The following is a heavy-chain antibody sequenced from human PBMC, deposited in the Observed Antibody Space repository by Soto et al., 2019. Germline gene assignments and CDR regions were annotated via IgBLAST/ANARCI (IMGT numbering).Heavy chain of an antibody. CDR3: ARLVRLGESVDY. D-gene: IGHD3-16*01. CDR1: GGSISSGDYY. Sequence: SETLSLTCTVSGGSISSGDYYWSWIRQLPGKGLEWIGYIYYSGSTYYNPSLKSRATISVDTSKNQFSLKLSSVTAADTAVYYCARLVRLGESVDYWGQGTLVTVSS. CDR2: IYYSGST. J-gene: IGHJ4*02. V-gene: IGHV4-30-4*01.